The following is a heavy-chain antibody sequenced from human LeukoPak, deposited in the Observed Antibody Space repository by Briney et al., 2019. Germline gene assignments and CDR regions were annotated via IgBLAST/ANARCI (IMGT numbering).Heavy chain of an antibody. CDR3: ACVAGNFQDY. V-gene: IGHV3-53*01. J-gene: IGHJ4*02. D-gene: IGHD6-19*01. Sequence: GGSLRLSCAASGFTFSSYWMSWVRQAPGKGLEWVSVIYSGGSTYYADSVKGRFTISRDNSKNTLYLQMNSPRAEDTAVYYCACVAGNFQDYWGQGTLVTVSS. CDR1: GFTFSSYW. CDR2: IYSGGST.